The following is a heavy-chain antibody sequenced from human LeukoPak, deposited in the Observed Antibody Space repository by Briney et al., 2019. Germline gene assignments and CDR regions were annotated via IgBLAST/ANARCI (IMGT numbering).Heavy chain of an antibody. CDR3: AKAQRASPYSSSSPFDY. J-gene: IGHJ4*02. D-gene: IGHD6-13*01. CDR1: GFTFSSYG. Sequence: TGGSLRLSCAASGFTFSSYGMHWVRQAPGKGLEWVAVISCDGSNKYYADSVKGRFTISRDNSKNTLYLQMNSLRAEDTAVYYCAKAQRASPYSSSSPFDYWGQGTLVTVSS. CDR2: ISCDGSNK. V-gene: IGHV3-30*18.